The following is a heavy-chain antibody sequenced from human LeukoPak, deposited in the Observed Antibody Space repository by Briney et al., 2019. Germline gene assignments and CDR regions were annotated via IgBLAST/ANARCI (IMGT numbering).Heavy chain of an antibody. D-gene: IGHD1-26*01. CDR3: VSGVARLSIVRTSGNDAFDI. J-gene: IGHJ3*02. V-gene: IGHV3-30*04. Sequence: PGGSLRLSCAASGFTFSSFAIHWVRQAPGKGLEWVAVISYDGSTNYYADSVKGRFTISRDNSKNTPYLQMNSLRAEDTAVYYCVSGVARLSIVRTSGNDAFDIWGQGTMVTVSS. CDR2: ISYDGSTN. CDR1: GFTFSSFA.